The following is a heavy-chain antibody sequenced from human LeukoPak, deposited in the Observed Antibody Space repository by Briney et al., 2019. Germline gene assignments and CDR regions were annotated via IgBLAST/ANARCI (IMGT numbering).Heavy chain of an antibody. D-gene: IGHD5-18*01. CDR1: AFTFSMYW. J-gene: IGHJ6*02. V-gene: IGHV3-7*02. CDR2: IKEDGSDK. CDR3: AKFGYSYDPRGYYYGMDV. Sequence: PGGSLRLSCSASAFTFSMYWMTWVRQAPGKGLEWVATIKEDGSDKYYVDSVKGRFTISRDNSKNTLYLQMNSLRAEDTAVYYCAKFGYSYDPRGYYYGMDVWGQGTTVTVSS.